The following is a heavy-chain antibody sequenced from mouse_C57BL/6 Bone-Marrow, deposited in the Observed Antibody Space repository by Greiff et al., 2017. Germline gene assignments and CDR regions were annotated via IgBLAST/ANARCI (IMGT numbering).Heavy chain of an antibody. CDR1: GFPITSGYY. J-gene: IGHJ2*01. Sequence: QVQLQQSGPGLVKPSQSLFLTCSITGFPITSGYYWIWIRQSPGKPLEWMGYITHSGETFYNPSLQSPISITRETSKNQFFLQLNSVTTEDTAMYYCAGGYYFFDYWGQGTTLTVSS. V-gene: IGHV12-3*01. CDR2: ITHSGET. CDR3: AGGYYFFDY.